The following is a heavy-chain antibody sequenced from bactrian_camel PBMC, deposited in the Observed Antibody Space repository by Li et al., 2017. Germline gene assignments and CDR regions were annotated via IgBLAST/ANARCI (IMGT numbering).Heavy chain of an antibody. Sequence: VQLVESGGGLVQPGGSLRLSCAASGFAFSNYAMNWVRQAPGKGLEWVSHISTVSMLGSTYADSVKGRFTISRDNAKNTLYLQMNNLKPEDTAVYYCGRTWGLSFWGQGTQVTVS. CDR3: GRTWGLSF. D-gene: IGHD5*01. CDR1: GFAFSNYA. J-gene: IGHJ4*01. CDR2: ISTVSMLGST. V-gene: IGHV3S42*01.